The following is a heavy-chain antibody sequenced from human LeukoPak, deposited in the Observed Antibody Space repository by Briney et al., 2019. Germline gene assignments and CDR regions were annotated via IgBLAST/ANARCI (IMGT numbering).Heavy chain of an antibody. J-gene: IGHJ4*02. V-gene: IGHV3-48*04. CDR1: GFTFSSYS. CDR3: ARVWSSGYTKDY. CDR2: MSSSSSTI. Sequence: GGSLTLSWAASGFTFSSYSIDWVCQAPGEGLEWLSYMSSSSSTIYYADSVKGRFTISRDSAKNSVYLQMNSLRAEHAAVYYCARVWSSGYTKDYWGQGTLVTVSS. D-gene: IGHD3-22*01.